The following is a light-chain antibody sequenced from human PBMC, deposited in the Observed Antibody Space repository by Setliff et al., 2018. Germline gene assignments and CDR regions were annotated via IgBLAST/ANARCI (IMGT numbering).Light chain of an antibody. Sequence: QSALTQPPSASGSPGQSVTISCTGTSSDIGAYTYVSWYQQHPGKAPKLLISNVSNRPSGVSHRFSGSKSGNTASPTISWLQAEDEADYYCSSYTTSSLRVFGGGTKVTVL. CDR3: SSYTTSSLRV. V-gene: IGLV2-14*03. J-gene: IGLJ2*01. CDR2: NVS. CDR1: SSDIGAYTY.